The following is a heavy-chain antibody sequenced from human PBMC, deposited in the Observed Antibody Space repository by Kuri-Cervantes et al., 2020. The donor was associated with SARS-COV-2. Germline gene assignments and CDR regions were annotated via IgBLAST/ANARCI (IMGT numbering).Heavy chain of an antibody. CDR3: AKDLESQQLVRGLVYYYYYMDV. Sequence: GESLKISCAASGFTFSSYSMNWVRQAPGKGLEWVSSISSSSSYIYYADSVKGRFTISRDNSKNTLYLQMNSLRAEDTAVYYCAKDLESQQLVRGLVYYYYYMDVWGKGTTVTVSS. V-gene: IGHV3-21*01. J-gene: IGHJ6*03. D-gene: IGHD6-13*01. CDR2: ISSSSSYI. CDR1: GFTFSSYS.